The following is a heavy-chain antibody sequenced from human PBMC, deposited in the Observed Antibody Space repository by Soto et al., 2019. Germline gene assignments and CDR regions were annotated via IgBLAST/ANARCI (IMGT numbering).Heavy chain of an antibody. CDR3: AGGRRHCSSTSCRGFWIDP. V-gene: IGHV3-7*01. Sequence: PGGSLRLSCAASGFTFSSYWMTWVRQAPGKGLEWVANIRQDGGEKYYVDSVKGRFTISRDNAKDSLYLQMSSLRAEDTAVYYCAGGRRHCSSTSCRGFWIDPWGQGTLVTVSS. D-gene: IGHD2-2*01. CDR1: GFTFSSYW. J-gene: IGHJ5*02. CDR2: IRQDGGEK.